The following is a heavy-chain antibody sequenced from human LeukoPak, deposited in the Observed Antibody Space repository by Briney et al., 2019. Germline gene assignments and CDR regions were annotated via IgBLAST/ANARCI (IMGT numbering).Heavy chain of an antibody. Sequence: ASVKVSCKASGYTFTSYYMHWVRQAPGQGLEWMGIINPSGGSTSYAQKFQGRVTMTRDTSTSTVYMELSSLRSEDTAVYYCARDGRIVGALHYYYGMDVWGQGTTVTVSS. D-gene: IGHD1-26*01. J-gene: IGHJ6*02. CDR2: INPSGGST. CDR1: GYTFTSYY. V-gene: IGHV1-46*01. CDR3: ARDGRIVGALHYYYGMDV.